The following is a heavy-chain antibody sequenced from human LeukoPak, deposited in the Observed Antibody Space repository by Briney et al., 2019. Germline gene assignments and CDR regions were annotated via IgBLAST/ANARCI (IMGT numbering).Heavy chain of an antibody. J-gene: IGHJ4*02. D-gene: IGHD3-22*01. V-gene: IGHV3-48*03. CDR1: GFTFSSYE. CDR2: ISSSGSTI. CDR3: ASNYDSSGYYSGY. Sequence: GGSLRLSCAASGFTFSSYEMNWARQAPGEGLEWVSYISSSGSTIYYADSVKGRFTISRDNAKNSLYLQMNSLRAEDTAVYYCASNYDSSGYYSGYWGQGTLVTVSS.